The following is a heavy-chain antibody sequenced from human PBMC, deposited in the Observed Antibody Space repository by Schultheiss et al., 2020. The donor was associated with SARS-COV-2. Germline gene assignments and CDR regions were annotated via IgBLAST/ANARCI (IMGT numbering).Heavy chain of an antibody. J-gene: IGHJ4*02. CDR3: AKSPPSVLGYFDY. CDR1: GFTFSDHY. V-gene: IGHV3-23*01. Sequence: GGSLRLSCAASGFTFSDHYMDWVRQAPGKGLEWVSSLSRSGVTTYYADSVRGRLTISRDNSKNTLYLHMNSLRAEDTAVYYCAKSPPSVLGYFDYWGQGTLVTVSS. D-gene: IGHD2-2*01. CDR2: LSRSGVTT.